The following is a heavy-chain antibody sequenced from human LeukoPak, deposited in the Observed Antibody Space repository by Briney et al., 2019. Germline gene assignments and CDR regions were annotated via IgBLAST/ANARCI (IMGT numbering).Heavy chain of an antibody. CDR2: IYYSGST. CDR1: GGSISSGDYS. CDR3: AREVKPPRGYSYGFDY. V-gene: IGHV4-30-4*01. Sequence: TSETLSVTCTVSGGSISSGDYSWSWIRQPPGKGLEWIGDIYYSGSTYFNPSLESRVTISVDRSKNQFSLKLRSVTAADTAVYYCAREVKPPRGYSYGFDYWGQGTLVTVSS. J-gene: IGHJ4*02. D-gene: IGHD5-18*01.